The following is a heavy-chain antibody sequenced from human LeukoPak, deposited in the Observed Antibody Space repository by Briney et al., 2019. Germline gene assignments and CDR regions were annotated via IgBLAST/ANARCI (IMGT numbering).Heavy chain of an antibody. D-gene: IGHD3-3*01. Sequence: GGSLRLSCAASGFTFSSYWMHWVRQAPGKGLVWVSRINTDGSSTSYADSVKGRFTISRDNSKNTLYLQMNSLRAEDTAVYYCAKDQTIFGVAMYYFDYWGQGTLVTVSS. CDR2: INTDGSST. V-gene: IGHV3-74*01. CDR3: AKDQTIFGVAMYYFDY. CDR1: GFTFSSYW. J-gene: IGHJ4*02.